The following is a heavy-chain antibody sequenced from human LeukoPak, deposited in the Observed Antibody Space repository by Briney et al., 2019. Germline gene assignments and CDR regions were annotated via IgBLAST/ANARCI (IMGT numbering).Heavy chain of an antibody. Sequence: SETLSLTCAVSGGSISSSNWWSWVRQPPGEGLEWIGEIYHSGSTNYNPPLKSRVTISVDKSKNQFSLKLSSVTAADTAVYYCARLSYDYVWGSYRSYYYGMDVWGQGTTVTVSS. D-gene: IGHD3-16*02. CDR1: GGSISSSNW. CDR3: ARLSYDYVWGSYRSYYYGMDV. CDR2: IYHSGST. J-gene: IGHJ6*02. V-gene: IGHV4-4*02.